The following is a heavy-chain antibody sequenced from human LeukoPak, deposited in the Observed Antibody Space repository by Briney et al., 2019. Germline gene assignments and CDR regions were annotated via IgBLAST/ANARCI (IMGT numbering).Heavy chain of an antibody. V-gene: IGHV3-23*01. CDR1: GFTFRSYA. D-gene: IGHD2-21*01. J-gene: IGHJ4*02. Sequence: PGGSLRLSCAASGFTFRSYAMNWVRQAPGKGLEWVSAISGSGGSTYYADSVKGRFTISRDNSKNTLYLQMNSLRAEDTAVYYCAKFLPTHIVVANYYFDYWGQGTLVTVSS. CDR2: ISGSGGST. CDR3: AKFLPTHIVVANYYFDY.